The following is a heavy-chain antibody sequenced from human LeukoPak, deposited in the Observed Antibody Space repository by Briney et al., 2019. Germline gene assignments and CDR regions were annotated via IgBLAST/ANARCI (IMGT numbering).Heavy chain of an antibody. CDR3: ASRIAAAGTDDY. CDR2: MNPNSGNT. J-gene: IGHJ4*02. D-gene: IGHD6-13*01. Sequence: ASVKVSCKASGYTFTSYDINWVRQATGQGLECMGWMNPNSGNTGYAQKFRGRVTMTRSTSISTAYMELSSLRSEDTAVYYCASRIAAAGTDDYWGQGTLVTVSS. CDR1: GYTFTSYD. V-gene: IGHV1-8*01.